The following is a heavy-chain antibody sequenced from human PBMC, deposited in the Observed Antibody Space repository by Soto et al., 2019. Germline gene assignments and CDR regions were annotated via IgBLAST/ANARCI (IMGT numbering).Heavy chain of an antibody. CDR2: IYFNTGGT. CDR3: TQDKTIAPYSGLGKVYYGMDV. Sequence: QVQLQESGPGLVKPSQTLSLTCTVSGGSISSGGYHWTWIRQRPGKGLEWIGNIYFNTGGTYCTPARKSRFPISIRWSKNKFSMNLSSVNEADKVVYYCTQDKTIAPYSGLGKVYYGMDVWGQGTTVTVSS. J-gene: IGHJ6*02. V-gene: IGHV4-31*03. D-gene: IGHD3-10*01. CDR1: GGSISSGGYH.